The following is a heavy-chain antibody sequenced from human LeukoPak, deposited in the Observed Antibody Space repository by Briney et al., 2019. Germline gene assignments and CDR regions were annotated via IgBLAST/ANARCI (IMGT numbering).Heavy chain of an antibody. V-gene: IGHV3-74*01. CDR3: AQPDCSGGSCIAEYFQH. J-gene: IGHJ1*01. Sequence: PGGSLRLSCAASGGSFSSYWMHWVRQAPGKGLVWVSRINTAGSSTSYADSVKGRFTISRDNAKNTLYLQMNSLRAEDTAVEYCAQPDCSGGSCIAEYFQHWGQGTLVTVSS. CDR1: GGSFSSYW. CDR2: INTAGSST. D-gene: IGHD2-15*01.